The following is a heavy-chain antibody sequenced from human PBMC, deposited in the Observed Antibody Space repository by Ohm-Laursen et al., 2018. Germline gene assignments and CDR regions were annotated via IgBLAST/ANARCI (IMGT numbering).Heavy chain of an antibody. CDR3: ARNTYSGYDYWYFDL. CDR1: GGSISSGGYY. CDR2: IYYSGST. V-gene: IGHV4-31*02. J-gene: IGHJ2*01. D-gene: IGHD5-12*01. Sequence: QTLSLTCAVSGGSISSGGYYWSWIRQHPGKGLEWIGYIYYSGSTYYNPSLKSRVTISVDTSKNQFSLKLSSVTAADTAVYYCARNTYSGYDYWYFDLWGRGTLVTVSS.